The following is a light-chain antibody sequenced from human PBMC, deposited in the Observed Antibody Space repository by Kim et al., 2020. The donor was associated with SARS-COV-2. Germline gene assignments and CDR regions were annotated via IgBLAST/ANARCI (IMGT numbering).Light chain of an antibody. CDR3: QAWDSSTWV. V-gene: IGLV3-1*01. CDR2: QDS. CDR1: KVGDKY. Sequence: SVSPGQTASITCSGDKVGDKYACWYQQKQGQSPVLVIYQDSKRPSGIPERFSGSNSGNTATLTISGTQAMDEADYYCQAWDSSTWVFGGGTQLTVL. J-gene: IGLJ3*02.